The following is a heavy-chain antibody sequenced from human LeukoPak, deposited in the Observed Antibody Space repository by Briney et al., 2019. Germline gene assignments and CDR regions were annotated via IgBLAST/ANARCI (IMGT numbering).Heavy chain of an antibody. D-gene: IGHD2-2*01. CDR2: IFFSGAT. V-gene: IGHV4-59*08. Sequence: PSETLSLTCTVSGGSINNYYWSWIRQPPGKGLEWLGYIFFSGATNYNPSLQSRVTMSRDTSNNQFSLKLRSVTAADTAVYYCARHDDVPVIRHGFDHWGQGTLVTVSS. CDR1: GGSINNYY. CDR3: ARHDDVPVIRHGFDH. J-gene: IGHJ4*02.